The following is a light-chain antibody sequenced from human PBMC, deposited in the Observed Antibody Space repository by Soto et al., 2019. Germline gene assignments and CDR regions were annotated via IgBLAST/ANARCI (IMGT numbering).Light chain of an antibody. CDR3: QQYGSSPIT. V-gene: IGKV3-20*01. Sequence: EIVLTQSPGTLSLSPGERATLSCRASQSVSSSYLAWYQQRPGQAPRLLIYVASNRATGTPDRFSGSVSGTDFTLTISRLEPEDFAVYYCQQYGSSPITFGQGTRLEIK. J-gene: IGKJ5*01. CDR2: VAS. CDR1: QSVSSSY.